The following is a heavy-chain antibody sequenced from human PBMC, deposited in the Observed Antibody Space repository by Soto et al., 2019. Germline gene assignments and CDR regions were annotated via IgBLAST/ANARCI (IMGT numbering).Heavy chain of an antibody. CDR1: GFRFSSSW. CDR3: ARDHPYSSSFNY. CDR2: IWYDGSNK. Sequence: GGSLRLSCAGSGFRFSSSWMSWVRQAPGKGLEWVAVIWYDGSNKYYADSVKGRFTISRDNAKNSLFLQMNSLRAEDTAVYYCARDHPYSSSFNYWGQVTLVTVSS. V-gene: IGHV3-33*08. D-gene: IGHD6-6*01. J-gene: IGHJ4*02.